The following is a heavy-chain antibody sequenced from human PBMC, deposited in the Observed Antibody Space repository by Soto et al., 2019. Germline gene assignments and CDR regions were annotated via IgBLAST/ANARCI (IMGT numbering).Heavy chain of an antibody. CDR1: GGSFSGYY. V-gene: IGHV4-34*01. CDR2: INHSVST. CDR3: ARGPPTGYSSSWYVSYYYYYGMDV. J-gene: IGHJ6*02. D-gene: IGHD6-13*01. Sequence: PSETLSLTCAVYGGSFSGYYWSWIRQPPGKGLEWIGEINHSVSTNYNPSLKSRVTISVDTSKNQFSLKLSSVTAADTAVYYCARGPPTGYSSSWYVSYYYYYGMDVWXQGTTVTVSS.